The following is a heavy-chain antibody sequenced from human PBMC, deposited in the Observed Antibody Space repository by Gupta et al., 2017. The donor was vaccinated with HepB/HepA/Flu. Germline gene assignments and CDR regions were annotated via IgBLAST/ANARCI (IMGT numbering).Heavy chain of an antibody. Sequence: EVQLLESGGGLVQPGGSLRLSCAASGLTFGRQAMSWVRPAPGTGLGWVSAISGSGDSTYYADSVKGRFTISRENSKNTLYLQMNSLRAEDTAVYDCAKGLHDILTSYYYGMDVWGQGTTVTVSS. CDR1: GLTFGRQA. CDR2: ISGSGDST. J-gene: IGHJ6*02. D-gene: IGHD3-9*01. V-gene: IGHV3-23*01. CDR3: AKGLHDILTSYYYGMDV.